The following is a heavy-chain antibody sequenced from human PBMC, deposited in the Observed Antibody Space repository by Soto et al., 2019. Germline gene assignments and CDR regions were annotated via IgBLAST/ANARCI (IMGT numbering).Heavy chain of an antibody. D-gene: IGHD4-4*01. CDR1: GFSFSSYW. V-gene: IGHV3-7*03. CDR2: IKEDGVEQ. CDR3: AITTSTVSYWFDP. J-gene: IGHJ5*02. Sequence: EIQLMQSGGGLVRPGGSLRLSCAASGFSFSSYWMSWVRQAPGKGPEWVANIKEDGVEQHYVDSVKGRFTISRDNTENSLFLQMNNLRAEDSAIYYCAITTSTVSYWFDPWGPGTQVTVSS.